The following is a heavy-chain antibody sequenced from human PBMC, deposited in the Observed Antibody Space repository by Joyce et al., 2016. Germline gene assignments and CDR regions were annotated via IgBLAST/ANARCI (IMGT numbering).Heavy chain of an antibody. Sequence: EVQLVESGGGLVQPGGSLRLSCAASGFTFSSYWMYWVRKAPGKGLVWVSRINGDGSSTTYADSVKGRFTISRDNAKNTLYLQMNSLRAEDTAVYYCARLRRWSGPSDCWGQGTLVTVSS. D-gene: IGHD4-23*01. CDR1: GFTFSSYW. J-gene: IGHJ4*02. V-gene: IGHV3-74*03. CDR2: INGDGSST. CDR3: ARLRRWSGPSDC.